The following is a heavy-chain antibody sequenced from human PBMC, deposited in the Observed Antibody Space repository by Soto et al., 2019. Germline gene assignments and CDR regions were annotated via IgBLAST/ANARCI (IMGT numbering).Heavy chain of an antibody. V-gene: IGHV3-23*01. CDR1: GFTFSSYA. CDR3: AKAEGGLLWFGELGTNWFDP. Sequence: GGSLRLSFAASGFTFSSYAMGWVRQATGKGLEWVSAISGSGGSTYYADSVKGRFTISRDNSKNTLYLQMNSLRAEDTAVYYCAKAEGGLLWFGELGTNWFDPWGQGTLVTVSS. CDR2: ISGSGGST. J-gene: IGHJ5*02. D-gene: IGHD3-10*01.